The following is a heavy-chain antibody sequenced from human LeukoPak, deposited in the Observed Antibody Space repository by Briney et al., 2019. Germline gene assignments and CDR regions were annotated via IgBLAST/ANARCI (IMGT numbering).Heavy chain of an antibody. CDR3: AKGTYSSPPPGYFDY. Sequence: GGSLRLSCAASGFTFSSYTMNWVRQAPGKGLEWVSSISSSSRYIYYADSVKGRFTISRDNSKNTLYLQMNSLRAEDTAVYYCAKGTYSSPPPGYFDYWGQGALVTVSS. CDR1: GFTFSSYT. V-gene: IGHV3-21*04. J-gene: IGHJ4*02. CDR2: ISSSSRYI. D-gene: IGHD6-13*01.